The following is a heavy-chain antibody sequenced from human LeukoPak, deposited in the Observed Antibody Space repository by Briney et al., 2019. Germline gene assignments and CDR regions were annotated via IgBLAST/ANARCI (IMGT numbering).Heavy chain of an antibody. Sequence: SGPTLVNPTQTLTLTCTFAGFSLSTNGMRVSWIRQPPGQALEWLARIDWDDDKFYSTSLKTRRTISKDTAKNQVVLTITNMDPVDTATYYFARNAYYYDSSGYGEFDYWGQGTLVTVSS. CDR1: GFSLSTNGMR. J-gene: IGHJ4*02. CDR2: IDWDDDK. CDR3: ARNAYYYDSSGYGEFDY. D-gene: IGHD3-22*01. V-gene: IGHV2-70*04.